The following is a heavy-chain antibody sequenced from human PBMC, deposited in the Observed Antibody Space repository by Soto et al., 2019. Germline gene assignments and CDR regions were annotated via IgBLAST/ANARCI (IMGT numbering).Heavy chain of an antibody. CDR3: TRGKRYTYDY. CDR1: GYTFSNYD. J-gene: IGHJ4*02. Sequence: VSEKVSCKASGYTFSNYDINWVRQATGQGPEWMGWMSPNSGRTGYAHKVQGRVTMTRNTSSSTAHGEWSSRRSEDTGFSHCTRGKRYTYDYWGQGTLVTVSS. CDR2: MSPNSGRT. D-gene: IGHD2-2*02. V-gene: IGHV1-8*01.